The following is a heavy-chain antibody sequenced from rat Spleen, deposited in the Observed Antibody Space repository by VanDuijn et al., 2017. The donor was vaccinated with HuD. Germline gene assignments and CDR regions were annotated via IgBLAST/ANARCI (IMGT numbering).Heavy chain of an antibody. Sequence: EVQLQESGPGLVKPSQSLSLTCSVTGHSIASSYRWNWIRKFPGSKLEWMGYLNSAGSTIYNPSLKSRISLTRDTSTNQFFLQVFSVPGEDTSTYYWAMSDGVHYNLPFASWGQGTLVTVSS. CDR3: AMSDGVHYNLPFAS. D-gene: IGHD1-12*02. CDR2: LNSAGST. V-gene: IGHV3-3*01. J-gene: IGHJ3*01. CDR1: GHSIASSYR.